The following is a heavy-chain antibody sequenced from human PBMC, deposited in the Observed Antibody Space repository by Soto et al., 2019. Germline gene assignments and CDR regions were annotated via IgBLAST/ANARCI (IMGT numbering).Heavy chain of an antibody. CDR1: GFTLRDYY. CDR2: ISSSGETI. J-gene: IGHJ4*02. D-gene: IGHD3-3*01. Sequence: QVQLVESGGGLVKPGGSLRLSCAASGFTLRDYYMSWIRQAPGKGLEWVSYISSSGETIYYAESVKGRFTISRDSDKNSLSLQMNSLRAEDTAVYYCARDSWVFGVDYWGQGSRVTFSS. V-gene: IGHV3-11*01. CDR3: ARDSWVFGVDY.